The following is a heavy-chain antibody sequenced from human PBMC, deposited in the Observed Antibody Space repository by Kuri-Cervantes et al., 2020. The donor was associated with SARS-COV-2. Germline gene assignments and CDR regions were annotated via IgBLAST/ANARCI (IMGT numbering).Heavy chain of an antibody. Sequence: GESLKISCAAPGFSFSSYAMSWVRQAPGKGLEWVSAISGSGGSTYYVDSVKGRFTISRDSSKNTLYLQMNGLRAEDTAVYYCAKKFKSSGIAAAGTEMYFDYWGQGTLVTVSS. CDR2: ISGSGGST. V-gene: IGHV3-23*01. CDR3: AKKFKSSGIAAAGTEMYFDY. J-gene: IGHJ4*02. CDR1: GFSFSSYA. D-gene: IGHD6-13*01.